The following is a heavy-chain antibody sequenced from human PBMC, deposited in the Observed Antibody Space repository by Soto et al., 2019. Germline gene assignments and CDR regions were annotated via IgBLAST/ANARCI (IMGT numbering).Heavy chain of an antibody. V-gene: IGHV3-48*04. CDR1: GFNFRSYS. CDR3: ARDVEDSPAY. Sequence: EVQLVESGGGLVQPGGSLRLSCAASGFNFRSYSMNWVRQAPGKGLEWVSHISSSSDIIYYADSVKGRFTISRDNAKNSLYLQMNGLRVEDTAVYYCARDVEDSPAYWGQGTLVTVSS. D-gene: IGHD2-15*01. J-gene: IGHJ4*02. CDR2: ISSSSDII.